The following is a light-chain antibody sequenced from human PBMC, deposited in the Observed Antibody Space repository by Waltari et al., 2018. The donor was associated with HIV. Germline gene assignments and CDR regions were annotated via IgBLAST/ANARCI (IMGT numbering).Light chain of an antibody. CDR2: AAS. Sequence: IHMTQSPSSLSASVRDTVPITCRASPDISMFLSWYQQKPGEAPKLLIHAASSVPTGAPARFRGRGSGTEFTLTISGLQPEDFATYFCLQIYRTPLTFGPGTKLDMK. CDR1: PDISMF. CDR3: LQIYRTPLT. J-gene: IGKJ3*01. V-gene: IGKV1-39*01.